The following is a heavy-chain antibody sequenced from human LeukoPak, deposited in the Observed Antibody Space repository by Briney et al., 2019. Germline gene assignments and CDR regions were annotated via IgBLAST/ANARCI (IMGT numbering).Heavy chain of an antibody. CDR1: GFTFSGYW. CDR2: INQDESKK. CDR3: ARDHAYRTDY. V-gene: IGHV3-7*01. D-gene: IGHD2-2*01. J-gene: IGHJ4*02. Sequence: GGSLRLSCAVSGFTFSGYWMSWFRQAPGKGLEWVANINQDESKKYYVDSVKGRFTISRDNAKNSLYLQMSSLRAEDTAVYYCARDHAYRTDYWGQGTLVTVSS.